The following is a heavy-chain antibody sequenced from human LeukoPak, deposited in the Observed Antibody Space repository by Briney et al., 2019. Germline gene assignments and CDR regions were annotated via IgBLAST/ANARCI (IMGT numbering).Heavy chain of an antibody. J-gene: IGHJ4*02. CDR3: ARDKDYIWGSSPKFDY. V-gene: IGHV1-18*01. CDR1: GYTFTSYG. Sequence: GASVKVSCKASGYTFTSYGIIWVRQAPGQGLEWMGWISAYNGNTNYAQKLQGRVTMTTDTSTSTAYMELRSLRSDDTAVYYCARDKDYIWGSSPKFDYWGQGNLVTVSS. D-gene: IGHD3-16*01. CDR2: ISAYNGNT.